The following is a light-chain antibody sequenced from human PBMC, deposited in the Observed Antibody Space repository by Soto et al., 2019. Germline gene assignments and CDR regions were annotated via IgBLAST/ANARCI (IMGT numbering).Light chain of an antibody. CDR1: QSISSY. Sequence: DIQMTQSPSSLSASVGDRVTITCRASQSISSYLNWYKQKPGKDPKLLIYAASSLQSGVPSRFSGSGAGTDFTLTISSLQPEDFATYYCQQSYSTPPWTFGQGTKVEIK. CDR3: QQSYSTPPWT. J-gene: IGKJ1*01. V-gene: IGKV1-39*01. CDR2: AAS.